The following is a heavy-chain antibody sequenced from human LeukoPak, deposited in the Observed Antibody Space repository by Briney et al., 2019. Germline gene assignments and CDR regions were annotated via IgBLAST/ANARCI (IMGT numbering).Heavy chain of an antibody. CDR2: INHSGST. J-gene: IGHJ4*02. Sequence: SETLSLTCAVYGGSFSGYRWSWIRQPPGKGLEWIGEINHSGSTNYNPSLKSRVTISVDTSKNQFSLKQSSVTAADTAVYYCARSGPGYCSSTSCRPFDYWGQGTLVTVSS. D-gene: IGHD2-2*01. CDR1: GGSFSGYR. V-gene: IGHV4-34*01. CDR3: ARSGPGYCSSTSCRPFDY.